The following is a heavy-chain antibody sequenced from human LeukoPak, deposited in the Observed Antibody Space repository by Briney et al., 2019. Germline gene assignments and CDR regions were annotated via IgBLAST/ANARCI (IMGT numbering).Heavy chain of an antibody. CDR2: IRSKTDGGTT. Sequence: PGGSLKLSCAASGFAFSGSALHWVRQASGKGLEWVGRIRSKTDGGTTDYAAPVKGRFTISRDDSKSTLYLQMNSLKTEDTAVYYCTTVRYCSSTSCYYLSDYWGQGTLVTVSS. V-gene: IGHV3-15*01. CDR3: TTVRYCSSTSCYYLSDY. J-gene: IGHJ4*02. D-gene: IGHD2-2*01. CDR1: GFAFSGSA.